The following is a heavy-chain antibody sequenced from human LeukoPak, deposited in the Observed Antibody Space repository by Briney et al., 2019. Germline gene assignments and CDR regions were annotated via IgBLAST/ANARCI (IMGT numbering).Heavy chain of an antibody. J-gene: IGHJ3*02. CDR2: IYYSECT. V-gene: IGHV4-39*07. D-gene: IGHD2/OR15-2a*01. CDR3: ASSPPVYAELPFDI. Sequence: PSETLSLTCTVSGGSIRSTNYYWVWVRQPPGKGLEGIGPIYYSECTYYNPSLKSRVTISLHTSHKQFSLTLRSVPAADTAVYYCASSPPVYAELPFDIWRQGTMVTVSS. CDR1: GGSIRSTNYY.